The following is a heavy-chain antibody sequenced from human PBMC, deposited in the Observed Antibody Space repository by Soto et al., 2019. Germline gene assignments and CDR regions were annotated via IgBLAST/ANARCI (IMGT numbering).Heavy chain of an antibody. J-gene: IGHJ6*02. CDR3: ARALNDILTGYLYYYYYGMDV. CDR2: ISAYKVNT. Sequence: QVQLVQSGAEVKKPGASVKVSCKASGYTFTSYGISWVRQAPGQGLEWMGWISAYKVNTNYAQKLQGRVTMTTDTSTSTAYMELRSLRSDDTAVYYCARALNDILTGYLYYYYYGMDVWGQGTTVTVSS. CDR1: GYTFTSYG. V-gene: IGHV1-18*04. D-gene: IGHD3-9*01.